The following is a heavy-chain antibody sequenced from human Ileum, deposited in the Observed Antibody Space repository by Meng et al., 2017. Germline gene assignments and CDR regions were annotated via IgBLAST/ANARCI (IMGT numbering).Heavy chain of an antibody. CDR3: TRDQTSNGWGSFDS. J-gene: IGHJ4*02. CDR2: INYSGTA. CDR1: GYSVISGSYY. D-gene: IGHD7-27*01. Sequence: HVLLHDPGPGLLSPSDTLPHTCMVAGYSVISGSYYWNWIRQSAGKGLEWIGYINYSGTAYYNASLGSRVSMSIDTSKNQFSLKLTSVTAADTAVYYCTRDQTSNGWGSFDSWGQGTLVTVSS. V-gene: IGHV4-61*01.